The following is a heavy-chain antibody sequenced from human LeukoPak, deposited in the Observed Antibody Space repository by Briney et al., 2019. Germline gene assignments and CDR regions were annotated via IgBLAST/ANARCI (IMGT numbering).Heavy chain of an antibody. CDR2: IKNDGSNK. Sequence: PGGSLRLSCAASGFTFNSYCMSWVRQAPGKGLEWVANIKNDGSNKYYEHSVKGRFTISRDNAKNSLYLQMNSLRAEDTAVYYCARRSQLLWLGDPKGAFDSWGQGTMVTLPS. CDR1: GFTFNSYC. CDR3: ARRSQLLWLGDPKGAFDS. V-gene: IGHV3-7*01. J-gene: IGHJ3*02. D-gene: IGHD3-10*01.